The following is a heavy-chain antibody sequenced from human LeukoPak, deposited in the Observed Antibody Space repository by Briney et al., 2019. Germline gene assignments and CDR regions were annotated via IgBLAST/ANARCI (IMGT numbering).Heavy chain of an antibody. D-gene: IGHD3-22*01. CDR2: ISGSSGST. J-gene: IGHJ6*02. V-gene: IGHV3-23*01. CDR3: AKGQGDSSGYYYYYYYGMDV. CDR1: GFTFSSYA. Sequence: PGGSLRLSCAASGFTFSSYAMSWVRQAPGKGLEWVSAISGSSGSTYYADSVKGRFTISRDNSKNTLYLQMNSLRAEDTAVYYCAKGQGDSSGYYYYYYYGMDVWGQGTTVTVSS.